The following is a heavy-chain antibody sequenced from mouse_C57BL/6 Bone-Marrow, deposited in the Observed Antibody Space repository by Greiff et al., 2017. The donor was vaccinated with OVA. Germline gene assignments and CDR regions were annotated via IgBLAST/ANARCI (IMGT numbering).Heavy chain of an antibody. CDR2: IDPSDSYT. CDR1: GYTFTSYW. V-gene: IGHV1-69*01. Sequence: QVQLKQPGAELVMPGASVKLSCKASGYTFTSYWMHWVKQRPGQGLEWIGEIDPSDSYTNYNQKFKGKSTLTVDKSSSTAYMQLSSLTSEDSAVYYCAREGITTAMDYWGQGTSVTVSS. D-gene: IGHD1-1*01. J-gene: IGHJ4*01. CDR3: AREGITTAMDY.